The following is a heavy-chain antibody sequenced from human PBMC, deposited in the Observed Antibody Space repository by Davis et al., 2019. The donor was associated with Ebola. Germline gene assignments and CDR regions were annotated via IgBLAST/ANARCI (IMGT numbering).Heavy chain of an antibody. CDR3: ATTYYYDTRGYYYEGYFDF. Sequence: PGGSLRLSCAASGFTFSTYSMSWVRQAPGKGLEWVSSISSDSDYIYYADSAKGRFTISRDNAKNSLYLQMNSLRDEDTAVYYCATTYYYDTRGYYYEGYFDFWGQGTLVIVSS. J-gene: IGHJ4*02. V-gene: IGHV3-21*01. CDR1: GFTFSTYS. CDR2: ISSDSDYI. D-gene: IGHD3-22*01.